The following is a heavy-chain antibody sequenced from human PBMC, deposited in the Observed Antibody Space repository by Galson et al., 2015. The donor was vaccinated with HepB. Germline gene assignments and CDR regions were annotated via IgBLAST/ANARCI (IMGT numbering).Heavy chain of an antibody. CDR1: GGSISSSFYY. J-gene: IGHJ4*02. V-gene: IGHV4-39*01. D-gene: IGHD6-19*01. CDR3: AKAVAGHTFQYDY. CDR2: IYYTGNT. Sequence: LSLTCSVSGGSISSSFYYWGWIRQPPGKGLEWIGSIYYTGNTYYNPSLKSRVTMSTDTSKNQFSLRLSSVTAADTAVYYCAKAVAGHTFQYDYWGQGTQVTVSS.